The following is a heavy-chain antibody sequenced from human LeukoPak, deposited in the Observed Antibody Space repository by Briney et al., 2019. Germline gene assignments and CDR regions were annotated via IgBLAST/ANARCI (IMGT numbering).Heavy chain of an antibody. V-gene: IGHV4-31*03. CDR1: GGSISSGGYY. CDR3: ARVSRVVPAAISSYYYYGMDV. Sequence: SETLSLTCTVSGGSISSGGYYWSWIRQHPGKGLEWIGYIYYSGSTYYNPSLKCRVTISVDTSKNQFSLKLSSVTAADTAVYYCARVSRVVPAAISSYYYYGMDVWGQGTTVTVSS. D-gene: IGHD2-2*01. J-gene: IGHJ6*02. CDR2: IYYSGST.